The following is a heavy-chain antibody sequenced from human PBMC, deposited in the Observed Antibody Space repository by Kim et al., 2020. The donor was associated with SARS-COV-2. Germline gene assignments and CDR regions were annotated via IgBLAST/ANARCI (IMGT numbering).Heavy chain of an antibody. CDR2: INTNTGNP. V-gene: IGHV7-4-1*02. J-gene: IGHJ5*02. D-gene: IGHD6-19*01. CDR1: GYTFTSYA. CDR3: ARAGSHGWYYWFDP. Sequence: ASVKVSCKASGYTFTSYAMNWVRQAPGQGLEWMGWINTNTGNPTYAQGFTGRFVFSLDTSVSTAYLQISSLKAEDTAVYYCARAGSHGWYYWFDPWGQGTLVTVSS.